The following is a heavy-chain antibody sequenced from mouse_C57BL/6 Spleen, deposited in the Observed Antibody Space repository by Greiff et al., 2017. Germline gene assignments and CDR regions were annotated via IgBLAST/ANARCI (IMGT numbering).Heavy chain of an antibody. CDR3: TREGPGYAMDY. CDR2: ISSGGDYI. Sequence: EVKLMESGEGLVKPGGSLKLSCAASGFTFSSYAMSWVRQTPEKRLEWVAYISSGGDYIYYADTVKGRFTISRDNARNTLYLQMSSLKSEDAAIYYCTREGPGYAMDYWGQGTSVTVSS. D-gene: IGHD4-1*01. V-gene: IGHV5-9-1*02. CDR1: GFTFSSYA. J-gene: IGHJ4*01.